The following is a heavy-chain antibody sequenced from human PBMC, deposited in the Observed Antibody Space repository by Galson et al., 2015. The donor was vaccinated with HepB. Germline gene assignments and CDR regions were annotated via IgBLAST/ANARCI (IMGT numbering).Heavy chain of an antibody. J-gene: IGHJ5*02. CDR3: ARGVGATFGWFDP. Sequence: SVTVSCKASGSSFTTYAMHWVRQAPGQSLEWMAWINAGNGNTKYSQNFQGRVTITRDTSANMAYMEMSSLRSEDTAVYYCARGVGATFGWFDPWGQVTLVTVSS. D-gene: IGHD1-26*01. CDR1: GSSFTTYA. V-gene: IGHV1-3*01. CDR2: INAGNGNT.